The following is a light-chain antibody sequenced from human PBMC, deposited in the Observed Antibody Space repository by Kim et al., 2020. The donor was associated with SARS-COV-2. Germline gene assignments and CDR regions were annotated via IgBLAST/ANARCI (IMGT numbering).Light chain of an antibody. CDR1: QSVSSSY. CDR3: QQYGSSPRT. V-gene: IGKV3-20*01. CDR2: GAS. Sequence: SPGERATLSCRASQSVSSSYLAWYQQKPGHAPMLLIYGASSRATGIPDRFSGSGSGTDFTLTISRLEPEDFAVYYCQQYGSSPRTFGQGTKVEIK. J-gene: IGKJ1*01.